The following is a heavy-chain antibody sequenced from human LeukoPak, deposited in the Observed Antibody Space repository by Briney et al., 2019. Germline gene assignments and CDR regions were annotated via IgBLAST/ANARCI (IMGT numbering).Heavy chain of an antibody. Sequence: PGGSLRLSCAASGFTFSSYEMNWVRQAPGKGLEWVSKISSSGSAIYYADSVKGRFTISRDNAKSTLYLQMNSLRAEDTAVYYCARGGSLGYWSQGTLVTVST. CDR3: ARGGSLGY. CDR1: GFTFSSYE. J-gene: IGHJ4*02. V-gene: IGHV3-48*03. CDR2: ISSSGSAI. D-gene: IGHD6-19*01.